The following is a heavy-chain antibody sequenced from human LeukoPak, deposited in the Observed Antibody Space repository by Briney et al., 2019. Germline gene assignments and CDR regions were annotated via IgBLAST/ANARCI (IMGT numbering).Heavy chain of an antibody. CDR2: IYYSGST. Sequence: PSETLSLTCTVSGGSISSGGYYWSWIRQHPGKGLEWIGCIYYSGSTYYNPSLKSRVTISVDTSKNQFSLKLSSVTAADTAVYYCARSWFVVSGDYGYCFDYWGQGTLVTVSS. V-gene: IGHV4-31*03. D-gene: IGHD4-17*01. CDR1: GGSISSGGYY. J-gene: IGHJ4*02. CDR3: ARSWFVVSGDYGYCFDY.